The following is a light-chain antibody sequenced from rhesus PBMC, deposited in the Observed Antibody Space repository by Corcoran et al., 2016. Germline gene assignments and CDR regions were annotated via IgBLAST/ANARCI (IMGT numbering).Light chain of an antibody. CDR3: QHRSGTPLT. Sequence: DIQMTQSPSSLSASVGDRVHITCRASENVNNYLHRYQQKQGKAPKPLIYAASTLQSGVPSRFSGSGSGTDYTFTISILQPEDVATYYCQHRSGTPLTFGGGTKVEIK. V-gene: IGKV1-74*01. CDR2: AAS. CDR1: ENVNNY. J-gene: IGKJ4*01.